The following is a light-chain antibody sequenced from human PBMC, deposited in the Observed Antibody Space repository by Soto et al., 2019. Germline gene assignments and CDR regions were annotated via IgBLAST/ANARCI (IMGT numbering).Light chain of an antibody. CDR2: EVN. CDR1: SSDVGAYNY. Sequence: QSALTQPPSASGSPGQSVTISCTGTSSDVGAYNYVSWYQQHPGKVPKLMVYEVNKRPSGVPDRFSGSKSGNTASLTVSGLQAEDEADYYCTSDAGGNNIFGTGTKLTVL. V-gene: IGLV2-8*01. CDR3: TSDAGGNNI. J-gene: IGLJ1*01.